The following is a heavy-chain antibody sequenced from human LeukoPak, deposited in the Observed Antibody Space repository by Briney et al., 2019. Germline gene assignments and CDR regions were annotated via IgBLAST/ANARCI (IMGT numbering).Heavy chain of an antibody. CDR3: TTGIAVAG. J-gene: IGHJ4*02. V-gene: IGHV3-15*01. CDR1: GFTFSNAW. CDR2: IKSKTDRGTT. D-gene: IGHD6-19*01. Sequence: GGSLRLSCAASGFTFSNAWMSWVRQAPGKGLEWVGRIKSKTDRGTTDYAAPVKGRFTISRDDSKNTPYLQMNSLKTEDTAVYYCTTGIAVAGWGQGTLVTVSS.